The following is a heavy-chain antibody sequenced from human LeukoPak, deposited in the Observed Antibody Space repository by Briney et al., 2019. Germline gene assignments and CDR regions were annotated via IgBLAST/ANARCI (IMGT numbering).Heavy chain of an antibody. D-gene: IGHD3-10*01. Sequence: SETLSLTCTVSGGSVSSGSYYWSWIRQPPGKGLEWIGYIYYSGSTNYNPSLKSRVTISVDTSKNQFSLKLSSVTAADTAVYYCARTRSGYYYYYGMDVWGQGTTVTVSS. CDR3: ARTRSGYYYYYGMDV. CDR2: IYYSGST. V-gene: IGHV4-61*01. CDR1: GGSVSSGSYY. J-gene: IGHJ6*02.